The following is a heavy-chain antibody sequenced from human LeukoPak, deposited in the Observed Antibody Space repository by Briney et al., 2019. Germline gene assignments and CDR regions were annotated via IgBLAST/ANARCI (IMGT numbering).Heavy chain of an antibody. CDR2: IIPIFGTA. J-gene: IGHJ3*02. V-gene: IGHV1-69*13. Sequence: SVKVSCKASGYXFTGYYIHWVRQAPGQGLEWMGGIIPIFGTANYAQKFQGRVTITADESTSTAYMELSSLRSEDTAVYYCAKYQLLEGGGAFDIWGQGTMVTVSS. CDR1: GYXFTGYY. D-gene: IGHD2-2*01. CDR3: AKYQLLEGGGAFDI.